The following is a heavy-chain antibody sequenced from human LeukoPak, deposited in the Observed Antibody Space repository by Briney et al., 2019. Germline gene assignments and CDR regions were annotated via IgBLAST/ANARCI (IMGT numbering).Heavy chain of an antibody. V-gene: IGHV4-30-4*08. CDR1: GGSISSGDYY. J-gene: IGHJ4*02. CDR3: AREGQGSTHFDY. D-gene: IGHD2-2*01. CDR2: IYYSGST. Sequence: PSQTLSLTCTVSGGSISSGDYYWSWIRQPPGKGLEWIGYIYYSGSTYYNPSLKSRVTISVDTSKNQFSLKLSPVTAADTAVYYCAREGQGSTHFDYWGQGTLVTVSS.